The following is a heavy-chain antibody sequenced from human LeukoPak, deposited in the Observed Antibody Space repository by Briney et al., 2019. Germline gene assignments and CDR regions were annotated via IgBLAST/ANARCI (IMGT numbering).Heavy chain of an antibody. V-gene: IGHV3-48*01. CDR2: ITSSSRTI. D-gene: IGHD6-19*01. CDR1: GFTFTKYS. Sequence: GGSLRLSCAASGFTFTKYSMNWVRQAPGKGLEWVSYITSSSRTIYYADSVKGRFTISRDNAKNSLYLQMNSLRAEDTSVYYCARDRGADGGWVFDFWGQGILVTVSS. CDR3: ARDRGADGGWVFDF. J-gene: IGHJ4*02.